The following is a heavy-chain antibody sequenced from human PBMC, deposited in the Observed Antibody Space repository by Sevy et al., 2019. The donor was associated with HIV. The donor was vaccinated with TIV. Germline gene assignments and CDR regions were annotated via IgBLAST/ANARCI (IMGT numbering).Heavy chain of an antibody. CDR3: VRDIGEHYYGSGSYYPGAFDI. D-gene: IGHD3-10*01. Sequence: SETLSLTCTVSGGSISSYYWSWIRQPPGKGLEWIGYIYYSGSTNYNPSLKSRVTISVDTSKNQFSLKLSSVTAADTAVYYCVRDIGEHYYGSGSYYPGAFDIWGQGTMVTVSS. CDR2: IYYSGST. J-gene: IGHJ3*02. CDR1: GGSISSYY. V-gene: IGHV4-59*01.